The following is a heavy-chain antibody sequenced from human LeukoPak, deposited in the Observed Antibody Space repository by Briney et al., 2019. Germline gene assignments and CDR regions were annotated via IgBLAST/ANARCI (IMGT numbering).Heavy chain of an antibody. V-gene: IGHV1-2*02. Sequence: ASVKVSCKASGYTFTGYYMHWVRQAPGQGLEWMGWINPNSGGTNYAQKFQGRVTMTRDTSISTAYMELSRLRSDDTAVYYCARDLSAYYYDSSAAPDAFDIWGQGTMVTVSS. CDR2: INPNSGGT. CDR3: ARDLSAYYYDSSAAPDAFDI. J-gene: IGHJ3*02. D-gene: IGHD3-22*01. CDR1: GYTFTGYY.